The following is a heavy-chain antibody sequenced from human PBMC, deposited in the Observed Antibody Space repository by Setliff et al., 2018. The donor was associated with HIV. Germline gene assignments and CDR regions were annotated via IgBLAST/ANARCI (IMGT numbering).Heavy chain of an antibody. CDR3: AVFRGDDLEAY. Sequence: GASVKVSCKTSGDTLSIHPISWVRQAPGRGPDWMGGIIPAFGTANYAQKFQDRVTITTDESTSTAYMELSSLTSEDTAMYFCAVFRGDDLEAYWGQGTLVTVSS. J-gene: IGHJ4*02. CDR2: IIPAFGTA. CDR1: GDTLSIHP. V-gene: IGHV1-69*05. D-gene: IGHD3-10*01.